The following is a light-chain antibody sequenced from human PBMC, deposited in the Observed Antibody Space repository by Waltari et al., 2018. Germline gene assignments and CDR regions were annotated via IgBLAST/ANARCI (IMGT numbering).Light chain of an antibody. V-gene: IGLV2-23*01. CDR2: EGN. CDR3: CSYGGASIRI. CDR1: TSDVGSYHL. Sequence: QSALTQPASVSGSPGQSITISCTGTTSDVGSYHLVSWYQQHPGEVPKLIIYEGNNRPSGVSNRFSGSKSGNTASLTISGLQPEDEADYYCCSYGGASIRIFGGGTKVTVL. J-gene: IGLJ2*01.